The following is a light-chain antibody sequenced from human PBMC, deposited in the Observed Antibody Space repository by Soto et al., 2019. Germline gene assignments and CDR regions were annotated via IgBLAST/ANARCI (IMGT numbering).Light chain of an antibody. CDR3: SSYTDSSNYV. CDR2: DVG. V-gene: IGLV2-11*01. Sequence: QSALTQPRSVSGSPGQSVTISCTGTSSDVGGYNYVSWYQQHPGKAPKLMIYDVGKRPSGVPDRFSGSKSDNTASLTISGLQAEDEADYYCSSYTDSSNYVFGTGTKVTVL. CDR1: SSDVGGYNY. J-gene: IGLJ1*01.